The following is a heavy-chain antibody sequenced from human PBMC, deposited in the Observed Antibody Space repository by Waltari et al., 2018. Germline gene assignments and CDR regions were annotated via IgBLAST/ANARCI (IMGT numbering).Heavy chain of an antibody. CDR3: EKMVAGTGGRFDY. Sequence: EVQLLESWGGLVQPGGSLRLSCAASVFTFSSYAMSCVRKATGKGRGCVSAISGSGGSTYYADSVKGRFTISRDNSKNPLYLQMNSLRAEDKAVYYCEKMVAGTGGRFDYWGQGTLVTVSS. CDR2: ISGSGGST. D-gene: IGHD6-19*01. J-gene: IGHJ4*02. CDR1: VFTFSSYA. V-gene: IGHV3-23*01.